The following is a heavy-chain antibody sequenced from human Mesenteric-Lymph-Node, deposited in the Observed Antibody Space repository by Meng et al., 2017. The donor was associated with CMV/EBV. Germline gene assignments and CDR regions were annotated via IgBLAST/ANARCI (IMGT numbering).Heavy chain of an antibody. CDR3: ARHYCGSTSCYYFDY. Sequence: SETLSLTCSVSGGSISTYYWSWIRQPPGKGLEWIGYIYYSGSTKYNPSLKGRATISLDTSKNQFSLNLTSVTAADTAVYYCARHYCGSTSCYYFDYWGQGALVTVSS. J-gene: IGHJ4*02. CDR2: IYYSGST. D-gene: IGHD2-2*01. V-gene: IGHV4-59*01. CDR1: GGSISTYY.